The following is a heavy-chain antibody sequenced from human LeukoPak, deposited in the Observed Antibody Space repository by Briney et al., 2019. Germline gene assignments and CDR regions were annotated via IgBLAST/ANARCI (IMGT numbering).Heavy chain of an antibody. V-gene: IGHV4-34*01. CDR2: INHSGST. Sequence: SETLSLTCAVYGGSISGYYWSWIRQPPGKGLEWIGEINHSGSTNYNPSLKSRVTISVDTSKNQFSLKLSSVTAADTAVYYCARGRITMVRGVYNWFDPWGQGTLVTVSS. J-gene: IGHJ5*02. CDR3: ARGRITMVRGVYNWFDP. D-gene: IGHD3-10*01. CDR1: GGSISGYY.